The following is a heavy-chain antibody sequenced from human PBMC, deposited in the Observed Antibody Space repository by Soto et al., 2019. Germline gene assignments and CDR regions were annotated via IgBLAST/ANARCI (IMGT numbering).Heavy chain of an antibody. CDR1: EFSFSTYN. J-gene: IGHJ6*02. CDR2: ISRTSSHI. Sequence: EVQLVESGGGLVKPGGSLRLSCVASEFSFSTYNMNWVRQAPGEGLQWVSFISRTSSHIHYADSVQGRFTISRDNAKNSLYLETNSLRAEDTAVYYCARDPAADGYYGMDVWGQGTTVTVSS. D-gene: IGHD6-13*01. V-gene: IGHV3-21*01. CDR3: ARDPAADGYYGMDV.